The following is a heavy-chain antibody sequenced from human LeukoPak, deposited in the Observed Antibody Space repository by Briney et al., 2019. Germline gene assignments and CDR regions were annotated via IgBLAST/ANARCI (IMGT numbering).Heavy chain of an antibody. CDR3: TTQPWQVDY. V-gene: IGHV3-21*03. CDR1: GFTFSSYS. J-gene: IGHJ4*02. D-gene: IGHD6-19*01. CDR2: ISGSSSYI. Sequence: PGGSLRLSCAASGFTFSSYSMNWVRQAPGKGLEWVSFISGSSSYIYYADSVKGRFTISRDNAKNSLYLQMNSLKTEDTAVYYCTTQPWQVDYWGQGTLVTVSS.